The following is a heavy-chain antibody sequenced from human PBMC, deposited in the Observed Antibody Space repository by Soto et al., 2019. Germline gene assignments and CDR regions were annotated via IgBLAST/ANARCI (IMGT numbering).Heavy chain of an antibody. Sequence: QVQLVQSGAEVKKPGASVKVSCKASGYTFTSYGISWVRQAPGQGLEWMGRISGYNGNSNYAQNLQGRVTLTTDTSTSTAYMELRSLRSDDTAVYYCAREDIQDIVVVVVAPEGLGYWGQGTLVTVSS. J-gene: IGHJ4*02. CDR2: ISGYNGNS. CDR1: GYTFTSYG. V-gene: IGHV1-18*01. CDR3: AREDIQDIVVVVVAPEGLGY. D-gene: IGHD2-15*01.